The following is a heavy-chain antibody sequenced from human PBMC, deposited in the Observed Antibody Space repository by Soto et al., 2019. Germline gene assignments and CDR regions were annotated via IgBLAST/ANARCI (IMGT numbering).Heavy chain of an antibody. J-gene: IGHJ4*02. D-gene: IGHD1-26*01. Sequence: ASVKVSCKASGYTFTSDNIHWVRQAPGQGLEWMGIINPGGDSPSYAQKFQGRVTMTRDTSTTTVYMELSSLTSEDTAVYYCARDTSTWYRVYYWGQGTLVTVSS. V-gene: IGHV1-46*01. CDR1: GYTFTSDN. CDR3: ARDTSTWYRVYY. CDR2: INPGGDSP.